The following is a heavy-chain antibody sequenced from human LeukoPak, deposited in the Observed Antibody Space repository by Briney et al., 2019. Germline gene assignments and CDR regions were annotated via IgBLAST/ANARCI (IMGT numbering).Heavy chain of an antibody. CDR1: GGSICSGDYY. D-gene: IGHD3-22*01. CDR3: AREGYYDSSGYFQRHDAFDI. J-gene: IGHJ3*02. Sequence: SQTLSLTCTVSGGSICSGDYYWSWIRQPPGKGLEWIGYIYYSGSTYYNPSLKSRVTISVDTSKNQFSLKLSSVTAADTAVYYCAREGYYDSSGYFQRHDAFDIWGQGTMVTVSS. V-gene: IGHV4-30-4*01. CDR2: IYYSGST.